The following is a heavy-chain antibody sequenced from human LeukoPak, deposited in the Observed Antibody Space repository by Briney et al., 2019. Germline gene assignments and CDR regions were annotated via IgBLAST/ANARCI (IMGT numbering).Heavy chain of an antibody. CDR3: ARHAAWAFDS. V-gene: IGHV3-7*01. CDR1: GFTFSSYG. J-gene: IGHJ4*02. D-gene: IGHD6-25*01. CDR2: IKIDENQK. Sequence: GGSLRLSCAASGFTFSSYGMHWVRQTPGKGLEWVANIKIDENQKDYADSVQGRFTISRDNAKNSVYLQMNNLRAEDTALYYCARHAAWAFDSWGQGTLVTVSS.